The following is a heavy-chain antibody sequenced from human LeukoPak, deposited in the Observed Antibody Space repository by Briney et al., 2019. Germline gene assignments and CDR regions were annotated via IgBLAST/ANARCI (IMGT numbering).Heavy chain of an antibody. CDR3: TRHCSSTSCGG. D-gene: IGHD2-2*01. J-gene: IGHJ4*01. Sequence: GGSLKLSCAASEFTISGSAMHWVRQASGKGLEWVGRIRSKANSYATAYAASVKGRFTISRDDSKNTAYLQMNSLKTEDTAVYYCTRHCSSTSCGGWGHGTLVTVSS. V-gene: IGHV3-73*01. CDR2: IRSKANSYAT. CDR1: EFTISGSA.